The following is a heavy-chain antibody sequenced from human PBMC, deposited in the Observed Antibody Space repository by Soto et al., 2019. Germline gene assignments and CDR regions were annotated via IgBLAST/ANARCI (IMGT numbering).Heavy chain of an antibody. CDR2: IYWNDDK. V-gene: IGHV2-5*01. Sequence: SGPTLVNPTQTLTLTCTFSGFSLSTSGEGVGWIRQPPGKALEWLALIYWNDDKRYSPSLKSRLTITKDTSKNQVVLTMTNMDPVDTATYYCAHHKYYFFLRGYLSWFDFRGPGTLVTGSS. D-gene: IGHD3-3*01. CDR3: AHHKYYFFLRGYLSWFDF. J-gene: IGHJ5*01. CDR1: GFSLSTSGEG.